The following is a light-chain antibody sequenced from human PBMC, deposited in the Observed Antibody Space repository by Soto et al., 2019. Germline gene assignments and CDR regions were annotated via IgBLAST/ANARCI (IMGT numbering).Light chain of an antibody. CDR2: RAS. Sequence: DIQMTQSPSTLSASVGGRVTITCRASQTISSWLAWYQQKPGKAPKLLIYRASTLESGVPSRFSGSGSGTEFTLTISGLQPDDFATYYCQHYNTYSWTFGQGTKVDIK. V-gene: IGKV1-5*03. CDR1: QTISSW. J-gene: IGKJ1*01. CDR3: QHYNTYSWT.